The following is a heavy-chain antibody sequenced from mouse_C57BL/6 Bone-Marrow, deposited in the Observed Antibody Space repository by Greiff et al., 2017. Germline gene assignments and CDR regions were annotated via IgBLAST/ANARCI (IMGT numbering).Heavy chain of an antibody. CDR2: IYPGSGNT. V-gene: IGHV1-66*01. D-gene: IGHD2-3*01. CDR3: ARSDGYPYYYAMDY. Sequence: QVQLQQSGPELVKPGASVKISCKASGYSFTSYYIHWVKQRPGQGLEWIGWIYPGSGNTKYNEKFKGKATLTADTSSSTAYMQLSILTSEDSAVYYGARSDGYPYYYAMDYWGQGTSVTVSS. J-gene: IGHJ4*01. CDR1: GYSFTSYY.